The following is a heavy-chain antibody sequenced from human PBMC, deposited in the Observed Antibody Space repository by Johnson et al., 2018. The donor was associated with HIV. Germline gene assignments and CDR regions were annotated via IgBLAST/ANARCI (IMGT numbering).Heavy chain of an antibody. CDR1: GFTFGDYH. CDR3: ARDPSAGPLIRPRTVGAFDI. Sequence: QVQLVESGGGVVRPGGSLRLSCAASGFTFGDYHMNWIRQAPGKGLEWVSYISSNTNAIYYADSVKGRFTLSRDNAKNSLYLQMNSLRAEDTAVYYCARDPSAGPLIRPRTVGAFDIWGQGTMVTVSS. V-gene: IGHV3-11*04. J-gene: IGHJ3*02. CDR2: ISSNTNAI. D-gene: IGHD3-16*01.